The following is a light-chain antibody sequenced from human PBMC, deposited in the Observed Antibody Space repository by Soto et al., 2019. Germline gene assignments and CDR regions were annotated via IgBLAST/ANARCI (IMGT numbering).Light chain of an antibody. V-gene: IGKV1-5*01. Sequence: DIQMTQSHSTLSASVGDRVTITCRASQSISSWLAWYQQKPGKAPKLLIYDASSLESGVPSRFSGSGSGTEFTLTISSLQPDDFATYYCQQYNSYSPYTFGQGTKREIK. CDR3: QQYNSYSPYT. CDR1: QSISSW. CDR2: DAS. J-gene: IGKJ2*01.